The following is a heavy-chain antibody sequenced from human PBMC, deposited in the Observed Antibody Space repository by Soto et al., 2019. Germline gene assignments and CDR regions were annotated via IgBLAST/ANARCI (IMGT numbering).Heavy chain of an antibody. J-gene: IGHJ4*02. CDR1: GFIFSGYW. V-gene: IGHV3-74*01. Sequence: EVQLVESGGGLVQPGGSLRLSCAASGFIFSGYWMHWVRQAPGKGLVWVSRINSDGSTTSYADSVKGRFTISRDNAKNTMYLQMNRLRAEDTAVYYCARLLGGSGSCIDYWGQGPLVTVSS. CDR2: INSDGSTT. D-gene: IGHD3-10*01. CDR3: ARLLGGSGSCIDY.